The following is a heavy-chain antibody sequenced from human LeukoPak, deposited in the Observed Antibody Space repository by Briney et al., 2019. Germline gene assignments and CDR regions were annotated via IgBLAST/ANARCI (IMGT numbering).Heavy chain of an antibody. J-gene: IGHJ5*02. CDR3: ARSGGYSYGP. D-gene: IGHD5-18*01. Sequence: PGGSLRLSCAASGFTFSSFAMSWIRQAPGKGLEWVSSISSSSSYIYYADSVKGRFTISRDNAKNTLYLQMNSLRAEDTAVYYCARSGGYSYGPWGQGTLVTVSS. CDR2: ISSSSSYI. CDR1: GFTFSSFA. V-gene: IGHV3-21*01.